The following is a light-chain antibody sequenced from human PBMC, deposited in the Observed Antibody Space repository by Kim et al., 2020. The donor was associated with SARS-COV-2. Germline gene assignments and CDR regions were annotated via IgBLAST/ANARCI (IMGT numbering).Light chain of an antibody. V-gene: IGLV3-21*04. J-gene: IGLJ2*01. CDR2: YDS. CDR1: NIGSKS. Sequence: VAPGKTARITCGGNNIGSKSVHWYQQKPGQAPVLVIYYDSDRPSGIPERFSGSNSGNTVTLTISRVEAGDEADYYCQVWDSSRDRVFGGGTQLTVL. CDR3: QVWDSSRDRV.